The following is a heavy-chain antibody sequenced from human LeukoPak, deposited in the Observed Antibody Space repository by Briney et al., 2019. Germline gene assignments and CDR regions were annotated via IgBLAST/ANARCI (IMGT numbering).Heavy chain of an antibody. J-gene: IGHJ6*03. D-gene: IGHD3-3*01. CDR2: IIPIFGTA. CDR3: ARAARPDDFWSALSPFDYYYYMDV. CDR1: GGTFSSYA. Sequence: ASVKVSCKASGGTFSSYAISWVRQAPGQGLEWMGGIIPIFGTANYAQKFQGRVTITADKSTSTAYMELSSLRSEDTAVYYCARAARPDDFWSALSPFDYYYYMDVWGKGTTVTVSS. V-gene: IGHV1-69*06.